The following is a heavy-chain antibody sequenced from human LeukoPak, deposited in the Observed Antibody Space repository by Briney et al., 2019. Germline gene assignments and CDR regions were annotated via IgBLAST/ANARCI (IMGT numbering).Heavy chain of an antibody. CDR1: GFTFSNYW. J-gene: IGHJ5*01. D-gene: IGHD3-9*01. CDR2: IKGDGSHT. V-gene: IGHV3-74*01. CDR3: VRDWDHFDFDS. Sequence: PGGSLRLSCAASGFTFSNYWVPWVRQAPGKGLVWVSRIKGDGSHTIYADSVKGRFTISRDNAKNTLYLQMKSLRAEDTAVYYCVRDWDHFDFDSWGLGTLVTVSS.